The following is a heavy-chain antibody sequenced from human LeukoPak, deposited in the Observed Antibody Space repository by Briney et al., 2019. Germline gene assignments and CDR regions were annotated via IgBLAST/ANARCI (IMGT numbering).Heavy chain of an antibody. D-gene: IGHD5-18*01. V-gene: IGHV1-46*01. CDR1: GYTFTSYY. CDR3: ATSNRGTVDTAMVTVFDY. J-gene: IGHJ4*02. Sequence: ASVKVSCKASGYTFTSYYMRWVRQAPGQGLEWMGIINPSGGSTSYAQKFQGRVTMTEDTSTDTAYMELSSLRSEDTAVYYCATSNRGTVDTAMVTVFDYWGQGTLVTVSS. CDR2: INPSGGST.